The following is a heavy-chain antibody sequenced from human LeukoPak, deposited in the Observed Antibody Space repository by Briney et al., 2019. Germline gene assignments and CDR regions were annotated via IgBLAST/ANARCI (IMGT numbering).Heavy chain of an antibody. CDR1: SGSISSGSYY. Sequence: SQTLSLTCTVSSGSISSGSYYWSWIRQPAGKGLEWIGRIYTSGSTNYNPSLKSRVTISVDTSKNQFSLKLSSVTAADTAVYYCATERPSTDYYYYYYMDVWGKGTTVTVSS. CDR3: ATERPSTDYYYYYYMDV. CDR2: IYTSGST. J-gene: IGHJ6*03. D-gene: IGHD4-17*01. V-gene: IGHV4-61*02.